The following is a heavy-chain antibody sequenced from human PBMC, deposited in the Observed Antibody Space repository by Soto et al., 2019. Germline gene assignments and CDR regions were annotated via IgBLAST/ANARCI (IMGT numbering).Heavy chain of an antibody. V-gene: IGHV3-48*01. CDR2: ISSSSSTI. J-gene: IGHJ5*02. D-gene: IGHD4-17*01. CDR1: GFTFSSYS. CDR3: AREGGDLNWFDP. Sequence: EVQLVESGGGLVQPGGSLRLSCAASGFTFSSYSMNWVRQAPGKGLEWVSYISSSSSTIYYADSVKGRFTISRNNAKNSLYLQMNSLRGEDTAVYYCAREGGDLNWFDPWGQGNLVTVS.